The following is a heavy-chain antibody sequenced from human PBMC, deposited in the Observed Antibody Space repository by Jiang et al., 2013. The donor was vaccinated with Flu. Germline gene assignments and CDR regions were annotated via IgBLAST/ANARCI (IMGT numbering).Heavy chain of an antibody. Sequence: KPSETLSLTCAVYGGSFSGYYWSWIRQPPGKGLEWIGEINHSGSTNYNPSLKSRVTISVDTSKNQFSLKLSSVTAADTAVYYCARESYSSWYGGLSFDYWGQGTLVTVSS. D-gene: IGHD6-13*01. CDR1: GGSFSGYY. CDR2: INHSGST. V-gene: IGHV4-34*01. J-gene: IGHJ4*02. CDR3: ARESYSSWYGGLSFDY.